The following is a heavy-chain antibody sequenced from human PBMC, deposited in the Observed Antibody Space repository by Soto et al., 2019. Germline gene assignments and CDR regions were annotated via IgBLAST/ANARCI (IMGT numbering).Heavy chain of an antibody. Sequence: PGGSLRLSCAASGLNFRTYGMHWVRQTPGKGLEWVAVISYDGSNKYYADSVKGRFTISRDNSKNTLYLQMNSLRAEDTAVYYCAKDPSDYYYYGMDVWGQGTTVTVSS. D-gene: IGHD1-26*01. CDR2: ISYDGSNK. V-gene: IGHV3-30*18. CDR3: AKDPSDYYYYGMDV. J-gene: IGHJ6*02. CDR1: GLNFRTYG.